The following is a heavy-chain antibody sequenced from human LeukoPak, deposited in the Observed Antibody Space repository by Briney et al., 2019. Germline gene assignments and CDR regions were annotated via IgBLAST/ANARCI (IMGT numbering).Heavy chain of an antibody. CDR2: IYYSGST. V-gene: IGHV4-39*07. J-gene: IGHJ1*01. Sequence: SETLSLTCTVSGGSISSSSYYWGWIRQPPGKGLEWIGSIYYSGSTYYNPSLKSRVTISVDTSKNQFSLKLSSVTAADTAVYYCARGPFTVVRYSSGWYPEYFQHWGQGTLVTVSS. CDR3: ARGPFTVVRYSSGWYPEYFQH. D-gene: IGHD6-19*01. CDR1: GGSISSSSYY.